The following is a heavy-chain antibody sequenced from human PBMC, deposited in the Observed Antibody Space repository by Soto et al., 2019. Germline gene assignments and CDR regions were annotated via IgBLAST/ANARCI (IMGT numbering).Heavy chain of an antibody. CDR3: ARGLYDSGSFYFDF. V-gene: IGHV3-53*01. Sequence: EVQLVESGGGLIQPGGSLRLSCAASGFNFIRKYMIWVRQAPGKGLEWVSILYSGGTTYYADSVKGRFTISRDTSENTLYLQMNSLRAEDTAVYYCARGLYDSGSFYFDFWGQGTLVTDSS. D-gene: IGHD3-10*01. J-gene: IGHJ4*02. CDR2: LYSGGTT. CDR1: GFNFIRKY.